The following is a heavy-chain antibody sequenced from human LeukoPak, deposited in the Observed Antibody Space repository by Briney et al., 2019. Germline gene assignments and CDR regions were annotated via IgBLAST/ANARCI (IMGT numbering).Heavy chain of an antibody. V-gene: IGHV3-9*01. CDR3: AKDRSQYDYVDY. CDR1: GFTFDASA. J-gene: IGHJ4*02. Sequence: GRSLRLSCAASGFTFDASAMHWVRQPPGKGLEWVSGISWNSGILGYADSVKGRFTISRDNAKNSLYLQMNSLRAEDTALYYCAKDRSQYDYVDYWGQGTLVTVSS. D-gene: IGHD3-3*01. CDR2: ISWNSGIL.